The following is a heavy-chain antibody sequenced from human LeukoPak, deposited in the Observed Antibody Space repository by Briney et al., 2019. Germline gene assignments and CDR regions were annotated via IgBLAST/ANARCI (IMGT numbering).Heavy chain of an antibody. V-gene: IGHV3-23*01. J-gene: IGHJ4*02. Sequence: GGSLRLSCAASAFTFSSYAMSWVRQAPGQGLEWVSSISGSGSGGSTYYAVSVKGRLTIYRYRSKTTLYLQMNSLRAEDTTIYYCAKEWAGSSSWYYFDAWGQGTLVTVSS. CDR1: AFTFSSYA. D-gene: IGHD6-13*01. CDR2: ISGSGSGGST. CDR3: AKEWAGSSSWYYFDA.